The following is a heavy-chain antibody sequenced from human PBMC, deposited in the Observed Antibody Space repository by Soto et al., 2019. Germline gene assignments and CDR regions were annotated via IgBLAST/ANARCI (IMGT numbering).Heavy chain of an antibody. J-gene: IGHJ3*02. V-gene: IGHV1-69*13. CDR2: IIPIFGTA. Sequence: GASVKVSCKASGGTFSSYAISWVRQAPGQGLEWMGGIIPIFGTANYAQKFQGRVTITADESTSTAYMELSSLRSEDTAVYYCARVGPSSGSYYNWAFDIWGQGTMVTVSS. CDR1: GGTFSSYA. CDR3: ARVGPSSGSYYNWAFDI. D-gene: IGHD3-10*01.